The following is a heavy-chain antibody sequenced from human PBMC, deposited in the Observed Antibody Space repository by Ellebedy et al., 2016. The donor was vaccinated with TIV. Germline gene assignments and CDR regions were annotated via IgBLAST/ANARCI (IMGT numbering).Heavy chain of an antibody. D-gene: IGHD2-15*01. CDR3: ARLIGGTCQCAFDI. CDR1: GFTISRHW. J-gene: IGHJ3*02. Sequence: PGGSLRLSCAASGFTISRHWMSWVRQGPGKGLEWVAKINQDGGEKNYVDSVRGRFTISRDNAKNSLYLQINSLRAEDTAVYYCARLIGGTCQCAFDIWGQGTMVTVSS. CDR2: INQDGGEK. V-gene: IGHV3-7*01.